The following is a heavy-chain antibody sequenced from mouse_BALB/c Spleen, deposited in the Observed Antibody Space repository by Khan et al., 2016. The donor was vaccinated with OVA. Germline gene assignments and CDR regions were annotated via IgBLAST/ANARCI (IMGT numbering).Heavy chain of an antibody. Sequence: VELVESGPGLVQPSQSLSITCTVSGFSLTSYGVHWVRQSPGKGLEWLGVIWSGGITDYSAAFISRLSISKDNSKSQVFFKMNSLQANDTAIYYCAINYDYDEGLAYWGQGTLVTVSA. D-gene: IGHD2-4*01. CDR2: IWSGGIT. V-gene: IGHV2-2*02. CDR1: GFSLTSYG. CDR3: AINYDYDEGLAY. J-gene: IGHJ3*01.